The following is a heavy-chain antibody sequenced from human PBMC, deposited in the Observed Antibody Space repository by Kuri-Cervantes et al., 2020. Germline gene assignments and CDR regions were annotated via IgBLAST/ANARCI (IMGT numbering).Heavy chain of an antibody. V-gene: IGHV1-69*13. J-gene: IGHJ6*03. CDR2: IIPIFGTA. D-gene: IGHD6-6*01. CDR1: GYTFTSYG. Sequence: SVKVSCKASGYTFTSYGISWVRQAPGQGLEWMGGIIPIFGTANYAQKFQGRVAITADESTSTAYMELSSLRSEDTAVYYCARVYTRPHYYYYMDVWGKGTTVTVSS. CDR3: ARVYTRPHYYYYMDV.